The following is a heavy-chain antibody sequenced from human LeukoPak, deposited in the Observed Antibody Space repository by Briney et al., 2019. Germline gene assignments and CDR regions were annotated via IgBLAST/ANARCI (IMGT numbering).Heavy chain of an antibody. J-gene: IGHJ1*01. Sequence: GGSLRLSCAASGFTFSTYWMPWVRQAPGKGLVWVSRIKSDGSTNYAESVKGRFTISRDNAKNTVSLQMNSLRPEGTGVYYCARAPSEIGGYYPEYFRHWGQGTLVTVSS. D-gene: IGHD3-22*01. V-gene: IGHV3-74*01. CDR1: GFTFSTYW. CDR2: IKSDGST. CDR3: ARAPSEIGGYYPEYFRH.